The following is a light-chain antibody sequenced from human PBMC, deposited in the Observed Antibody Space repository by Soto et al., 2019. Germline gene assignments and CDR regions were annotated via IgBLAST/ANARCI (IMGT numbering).Light chain of an antibody. CDR3: QQYNNWPPWT. Sequence: IVMTQSPATLSVSPGARATLSARARQSVSSNLAWHPEKPGQAPRLLIYGASTRATGIPARFSGSGSGTEFTLTISSLQSEDFAVYDCQQYNNWPPWTFGQGTKVDI. J-gene: IGKJ1*01. V-gene: IGKV3-15*01. CDR2: GAS. CDR1: QSVSSN.